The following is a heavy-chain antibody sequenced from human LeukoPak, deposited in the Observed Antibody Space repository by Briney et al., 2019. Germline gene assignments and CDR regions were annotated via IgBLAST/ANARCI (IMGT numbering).Heavy chain of an antibody. V-gene: IGHV3-30-3*01. Sequence: PGRSLRLSCAASGFTFSSYAMHWVRQAPGKGLEWVAVISYDGSNKYYADSVKGRFTISRDNSKNTLYLQMNSLRAEDTAVYYCARIAVAGTGGYYFDYWGREPWSPSPQ. CDR3: ARIAVAGTGGYYFDY. CDR2: ISYDGSNK. D-gene: IGHD6-19*01. CDR1: GFTFSSYA. J-gene: IGHJ4*02.